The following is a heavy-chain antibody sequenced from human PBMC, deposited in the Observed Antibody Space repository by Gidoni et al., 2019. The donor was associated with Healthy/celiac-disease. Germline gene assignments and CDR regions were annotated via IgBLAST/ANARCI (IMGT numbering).Heavy chain of an antibody. CDR3: PRSLWYNWFDP. CDR1: GGSISSGSYY. CDR2: INTSGST. Sequence: QVQLQESGPGLVKPSQTLSLPCTVPGGSISSGSYYWSWIRQPAGKGLEWIGRINTSGSTNYNPSLKSRVTISVDTSKSQFSLKLSSVTAADTAVYYCPRSLWYNWFDPWGQGTLVTVSS. J-gene: IGHJ5*02. V-gene: IGHV4-61*02. D-gene: IGHD2-21*01.